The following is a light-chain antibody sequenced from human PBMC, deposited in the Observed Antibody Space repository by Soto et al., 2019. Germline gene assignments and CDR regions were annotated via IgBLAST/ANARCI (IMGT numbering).Light chain of an antibody. CDR2: NNN. V-gene: IGLV1-47*02. CDR3: AAWDDRLSGWV. Sequence: QAVLTQPPSASGTPGQRVTISCSGSSSNIGDNYVFWYQQFPGAAPKPLIFNNNQRPSGVPDRFSGAKSGTSASLSISGLRSEDEADYHCAAWDDRLSGWVFGGGTQLTVL. J-gene: IGLJ3*02. CDR1: SSNIGDNY.